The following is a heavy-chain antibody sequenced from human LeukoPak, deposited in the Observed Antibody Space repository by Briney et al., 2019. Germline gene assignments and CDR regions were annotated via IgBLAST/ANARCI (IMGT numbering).Heavy chain of an antibody. Sequence: ASVKVSCKASGGTFSDYAISWVRQAPGQGLEWMGIINPSGGSTSYAQKFQGRVTMTRDTSTSTVYMELSSLRSEDTAVYYCARSPRGFDYYDSSGYLDYWGQGTLVTVSS. J-gene: IGHJ4*02. D-gene: IGHD3-22*01. CDR3: ARSPRGFDYYDSSGYLDY. CDR2: INPSGGST. CDR1: GGTFSDYA. V-gene: IGHV1-46*01.